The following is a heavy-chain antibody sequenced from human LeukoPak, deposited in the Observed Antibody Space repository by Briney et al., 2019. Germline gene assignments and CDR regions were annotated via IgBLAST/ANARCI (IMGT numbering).Heavy chain of an antibody. CDR3: ARGLYGSSHPFDP. J-gene: IGHJ5*02. CDR2: IIPIFGTA. V-gene: IGHV1-69*13. CDR1: GYTFSGYY. D-gene: IGHD3-10*01. Sequence: SVKVSCKASGYTFSGYYMHWVRQAPGQGLEWMGGIIPIFGTANYAQKFQGRVTITADESTSTAYMELSSLRSEDTAVYYCARGLYGSSHPFDPWGQGTLVTVSS.